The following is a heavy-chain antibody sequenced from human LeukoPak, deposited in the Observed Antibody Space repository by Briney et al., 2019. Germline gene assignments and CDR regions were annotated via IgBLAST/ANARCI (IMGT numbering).Heavy chain of an antibody. CDR3: ASVLYCGADCYSGRYFFDY. V-gene: IGHV1-46*01. Sequence: ASVRVSCKASGYTFPSYDMHWVRLAPGQGLEWLGIINPSGDSTSYAQKFQGRVTMTRDTSTSTVYMELSSLRSEDTAVYYCASVLYCGADCYSGRYFFDYWGQGTLVTVSS. CDR2: INPSGDST. J-gene: IGHJ4*02. CDR1: GYTFPSYD. D-gene: IGHD2-21*02.